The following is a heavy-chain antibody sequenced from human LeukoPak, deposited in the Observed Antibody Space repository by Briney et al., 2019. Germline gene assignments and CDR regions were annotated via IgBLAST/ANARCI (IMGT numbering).Heavy chain of an antibody. J-gene: IGHJ2*01. D-gene: IGHD5-12*01. V-gene: IGHV4-4*02. CDR3: TRLLQTGVSGYYFDL. CDR1: GDSISSSHW. Sequence: SETLSLTCAISGDSISSSHWWSWVRQPPGKGLEWIGEIHHSGSTNYNPSLKSRVTMSVDTSKNQFSLTLNSVTAADTAVYYCTRLLQTGVSGYYFDLWGRGTLVTVSS. CDR2: IHHSGST.